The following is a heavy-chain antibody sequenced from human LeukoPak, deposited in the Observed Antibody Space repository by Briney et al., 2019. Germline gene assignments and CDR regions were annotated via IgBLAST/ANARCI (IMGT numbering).Heavy chain of an antibody. V-gene: IGHV3-11*06. Sequence: PGGSRRLSCAASGFTFSDYYMSWIRQAPGKGLEWVAYISGSSRYTDYADSVKGRFTISRDNAKKSLYLQMSSLRAEDTAVYYCARGKDSPGYWGQGTLVTVSS. CDR3: ARGKDSPGY. CDR2: ISGSSRYT. J-gene: IGHJ4*02. CDR1: GFTFSDYY. D-gene: IGHD3/OR15-3a*01.